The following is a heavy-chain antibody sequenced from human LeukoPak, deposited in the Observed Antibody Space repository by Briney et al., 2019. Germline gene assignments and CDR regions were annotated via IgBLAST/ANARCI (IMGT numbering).Heavy chain of an antibody. D-gene: IGHD7-27*01. V-gene: IGHV6-1*01. Sequence: SQTLSLTCAISGDSVSSNSAASNWIRQSPSRGLEWLGRTYYRSKWYKEYALSVKSRITINPDTSKNQFSLQLNSVTPEDTAVYYCTSLTGDTDYWGQGTLVTVSS. CDR2: TYYRSKWYK. J-gene: IGHJ4*02. CDR1: GDSVSSNSAA. CDR3: TSLTGDTDY.